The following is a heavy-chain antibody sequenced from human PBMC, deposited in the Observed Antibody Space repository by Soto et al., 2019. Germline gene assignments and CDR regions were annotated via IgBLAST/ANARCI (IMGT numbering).Heavy chain of an antibody. J-gene: IGHJ4*02. CDR2: ISGSGDST. CDR3: AKERSSGWSFDY. Sequence: EVPLLESGGGLVQPGGSLRLSCAASGFTFSTYAMNWVRQAPGKGLEWVSGISGSGDSTYYADSVKGRFTVSRDNSKNALNLQMTSLRAEDTAVFYCAKERSSGWSFDYWGQGTLVTVSS. D-gene: IGHD6-19*01. CDR1: GFTFSTYA. V-gene: IGHV3-23*01.